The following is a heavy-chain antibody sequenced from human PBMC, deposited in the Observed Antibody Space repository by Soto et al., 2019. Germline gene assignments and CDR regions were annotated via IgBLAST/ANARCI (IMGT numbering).Heavy chain of an antibody. CDR2: IYYSGST. Sequence: PSESLSLTCTVSGGSISSGGYYWSWLRQHPGNGLEWIGYIYYSGSTYYNPSLKSRVTISVDTSKKQFSLKLSAVTAADTAVYYFARDAYYYDSSGYQESYFDYWGQGTLVTVSS. CDR3: ARDAYYYDSSGYQESYFDY. CDR1: GGSISSGGYY. D-gene: IGHD3-22*01. V-gene: IGHV4-31*03. J-gene: IGHJ4*02.